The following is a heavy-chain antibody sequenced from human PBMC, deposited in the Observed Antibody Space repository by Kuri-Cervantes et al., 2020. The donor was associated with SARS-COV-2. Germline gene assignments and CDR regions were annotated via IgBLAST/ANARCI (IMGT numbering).Heavy chain of an antibody. D-gene: IGHD3-22*01. CDR3: ARSGYYSRGVTYYYMDV. CDR1: GYSISSGYY. J-gene: IGHJ6*03. V-gene: IGHV4-38-2*02. CDR2: IYHSGST. Sequence: ESLKISCTVSGYSISSGYYWGWIRQPPGKGLEWIGSIYHSGSTYYNPSLKSRVTISLDTSRNQFSLKLSSVTAADSAVYYCARSGYYSRGVTYYYMDVWDKGTTVTVSS.